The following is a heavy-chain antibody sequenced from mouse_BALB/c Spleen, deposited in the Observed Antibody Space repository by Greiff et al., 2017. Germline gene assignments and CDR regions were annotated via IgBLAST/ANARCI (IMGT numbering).Heavy chain of an antibody. CDR1: GFTFTDYY. Sequence: EVMLVESGGGLVQPGGSLRLSCATSGFTFTDYYMSWVRQPPGKALEWLGFIRNKANGYTTEYSASVKGRFTISRDNSQSILYLQMNTLRAEDSATYYLSRDGGAFAYWGQGTLVTVSA. J-gene: IGHJ3*01. CDR3: SRDGGAFAY. V-gene: IGHV7-3*02. CDR2: IRNKANGYTT.